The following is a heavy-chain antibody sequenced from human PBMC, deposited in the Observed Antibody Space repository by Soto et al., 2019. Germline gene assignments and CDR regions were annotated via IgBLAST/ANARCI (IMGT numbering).Heavy chain of an antibody. V-gene: IGHV3-53*01. CDR3: ASSLPRDGYNT. CDR1: WLSVSSNY. CDR2: IYSGGST. J-gene: IGHJ5*02. D-gene: IGHD5-12*01. Sequence: GGSLRLSCAASWLSVSSNYMSWVRQAPGKGLEWVSVIYSGGSTYYADSVKGRFTISRDNSKNTLYLQMNSLRAEDTAVYYCASSLPRDGYNTWGQGTLVTVSS.